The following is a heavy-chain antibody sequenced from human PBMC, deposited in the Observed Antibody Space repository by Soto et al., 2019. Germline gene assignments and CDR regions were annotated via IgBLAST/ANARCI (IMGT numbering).Heavy chain of an antibody. J-gene: IGHJ6*02. CDR2: IWYDGSNK. Sequence: QVQLVESGGGVVQPGRSLRLSCAASGFTFSNYGMHWVRQAPGKGLEWVAVIWYDGSNKYYADSVKGRFTISRDNSKNTLYLQMNSLRAEDMAVYYCARDSWGMDVWGQGTTVTVSS. CDR3: ARDSWGMDV. V-gene: IGHV3-33*01. CDR1: GFTFSNYG.